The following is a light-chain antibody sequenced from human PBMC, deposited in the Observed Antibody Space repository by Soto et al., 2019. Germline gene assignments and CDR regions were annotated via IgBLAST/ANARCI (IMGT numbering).Light chain of an antibody. Sequence: DIQMTQSPSSLSASVGDRVTITCRASQSITSYLNWYQQKPGKALKLLIYNASSLQSGVPSRFSGGGSGTDFALSISSLQPEEFASYYCPQSHSIPLPFGRRTRL. V-gene: IGKV1-39*01. CDR1: QSITSY. CDR2: NAS. CDR3: PQSHSIPLP. J-gene: IGKJ5*01.